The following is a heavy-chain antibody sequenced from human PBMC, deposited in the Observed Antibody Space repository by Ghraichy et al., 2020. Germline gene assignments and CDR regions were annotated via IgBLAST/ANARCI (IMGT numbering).Heavy chain of an antibody. Sequence: SETLSLTCTVSGGSISSYYWSWIRQPPGKGLEWIGYIYYSGSTNYNPSLKSRVTISVDTSKNQFSLKLSSVTAADTAVYYCARGPSGSYNNYYYYYGMDVWGQGNTVTVSS. CDR1: GGSISSYY. V-gene: IGHV4-59*01. CDR3: ARGPSGSYNNYYYYYGMDV. CDR2: IYYSGST. D-gene: IGHD1-26*01. J-gene: IGHJ6*02.